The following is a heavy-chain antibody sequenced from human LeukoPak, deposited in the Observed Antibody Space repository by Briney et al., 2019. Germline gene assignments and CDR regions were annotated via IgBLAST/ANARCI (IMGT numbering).Heavy chain of an antibody. D-gene: IGHD1-26*01. V-gene: IGHV3-11*01. CDR3: ARLGAATERANWFDP. J-gene: IGHJ5*02. Sequence: GSLRLSCAASGFTFSDYYMSWVRQAPGKGLEWVSYISSSGSTIYYADSVKGRFTISRDNAKNSLYLQMNSLRAEDTAVYYCARLGAATERANWFDPWGQGTLVTVSS. CDR1: GFTFSDYY. CDR2: ISSSGSTI.